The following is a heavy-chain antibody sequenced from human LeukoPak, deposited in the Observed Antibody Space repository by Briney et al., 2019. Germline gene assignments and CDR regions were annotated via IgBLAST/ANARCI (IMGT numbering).Heavy chain of an antibody. J-gene: IGHJ6*03. D-gene: IGHD6-13*01. V-gene: IGHV3-48*01. Sequence: GGSLRLSCAASGFTFSSYSMNWVRQAPGKGLEWVSYISSSSSTIYYADSVKGRFTISRDNAKNSLYLQMNSLRAEDTAVYYCARAEGSSSPYYYYYYMDVWGIGTTVTVSS. CDR1: GFTFSSYS. CDR3: ARAEGSSSPYYYYYYMDV. CDR2: ISSSSSTI.